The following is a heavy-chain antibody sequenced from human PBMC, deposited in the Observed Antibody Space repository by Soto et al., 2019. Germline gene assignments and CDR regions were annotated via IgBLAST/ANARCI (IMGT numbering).Heavy chain of an antibody. D-gene: IGHD1-26*01. CDR2: ITTDKGKT. CDR1: GYTFTNYG. V-gene: IGHV1-18*01. CDR3: ARDGRYSGSYGGYYFDY. J-gene: IGHJ4*02. Sequence: ASVKVSCKTSGYTFTNYGISWVRQAPGQGLEWMGWITTDKGKTTYAQKFQGRVTMTTDTSTSTAYMELRSLRSDDTAMYYCARDGRYSGSYGGYYFDYWGQGTLVTVSS.